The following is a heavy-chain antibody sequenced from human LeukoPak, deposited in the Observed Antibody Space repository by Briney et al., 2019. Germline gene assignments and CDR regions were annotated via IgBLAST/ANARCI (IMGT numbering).Heavy chain of an antibody. CDR1: GFTFSSYA. CDR2: ISGSGGST. J-gene: IGHJ6*02. V-gene: IGHV3-23*01. Sequence: GGSLRLSCAASGFTFSSYAMSWVRQAPGKGLEWVAAISGSGGSTYYADYVKGRFTISRDTSKNTLYLQMNSLRAEDTAVYYCAKGSLNRVVTANYYGMDVWGQGTTVTVSS. D-gene: IGHD2-21*02. CDR3: AKGSLNRVVTANYYGMDV.